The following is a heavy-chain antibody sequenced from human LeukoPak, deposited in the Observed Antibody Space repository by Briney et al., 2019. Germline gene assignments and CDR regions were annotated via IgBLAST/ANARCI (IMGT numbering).Heavy chain of an antibody. Sequence: SETLSLTCTVSGGSMSGYYWSWIRQPPGRGLEWIGYVYYSGTTDYIPSLKSRVTMSVDTSKNQFSLNLRSVTAADTAIYCCARRYISGWFFDYWGQGTLVTVSS. V-gene: IGHV4-59*01. CDR3: ARRYISGWFFDY. J-gene: IGHJ4*02. CDR1: GGSMSGYY. CDR2: VYYSGTT. D-gene: IGHD6-19*01.